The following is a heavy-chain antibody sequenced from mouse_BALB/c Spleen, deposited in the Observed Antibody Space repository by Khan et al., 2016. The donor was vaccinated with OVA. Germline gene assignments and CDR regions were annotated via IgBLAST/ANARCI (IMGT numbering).Heavy chain of an antibody. Sequence: QVQLQQSGAELAKPGASVKMSCKASGYTFTSSWMHWVKQRPGQGLEWIGFINPTTGYTEYTQKFKDKATLTADKSSSTAYMQLSSLTSEDSAVYYCARSPTMITQFSYWGQGTLVTVSA. V-gene: IGHV1-7*01. CDR1: GYTFTSSW. CDR2: INPTTGYT. J-gene: IGHJ3*01. D-gene: IGHD2-4*01. CDR3: ARSPTMITQFSY.